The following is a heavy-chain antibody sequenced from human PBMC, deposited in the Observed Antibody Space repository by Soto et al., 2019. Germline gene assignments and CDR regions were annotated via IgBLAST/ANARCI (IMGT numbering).Heavy chain of an antibody. V-gene: IGHV1-69*01. CDR3: AIDPYTRYTNHYYYYYGMDV. J-gene: IGHJ6*02. CDR1: GGTFSSYA. Sequence: QVQLVQSGAEVKKPGSSVKVSCKASGGTFSSYAISWVRQAPGQGLEWMGGIIPIFGTANYAQKFQGRVTITADESTSTAYKELNSLRYEDTAVYYCAIDPYTRYTNHYYYYYGMDVWGQRTTVTVSS. D-gene: IGHD1-26*01. CDR2: IIPIFGTA.